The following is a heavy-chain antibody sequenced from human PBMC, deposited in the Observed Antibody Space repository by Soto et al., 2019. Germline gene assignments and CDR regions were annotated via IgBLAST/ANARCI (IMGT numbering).Heavy chain of an antibody. CDR1: GGTFSSYA. J-gene: IGHJ6*02. Sequence: SVKVSCKASGGTFSSYAISWVRQAPGQGLEWMGGIIPIFGTANYAQKFQGRVTITADESTSTAYMELSSLRSEDTAVYYCARDYYDSSGYYLGYYGLDVWGQGTTVTVSS. V-gene: IGHV1-69*13. D-gene: IGHD3-22*01. CDR2: IIPIFGTA. CDR3: ARDYYDSSGYYLGYYGLDV.